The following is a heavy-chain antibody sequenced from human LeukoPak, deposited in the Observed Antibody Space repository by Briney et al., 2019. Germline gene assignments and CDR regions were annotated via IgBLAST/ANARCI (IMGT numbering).Heavy chain of an antibody. D-gene: IGHD2/OR15-2a*01. CDR3: VKDLRSDFMGVLSRYLSY. CDR1: GFTFSSFA. V-gene: IGHV3-64D*09. Sequence: GGSLRLSCSASGFTFSSFAMHWVRQAPGKGLEYVAAISRNGGSTYYADSVKGRFTISRDNSKNTLYLQVSSLRAEDTAVYLCVKDLRSDFMGVLSRYLSYWGQGTLVTVSS. J-gene: IGHJ4*02. CDR2: ISRNGGST.